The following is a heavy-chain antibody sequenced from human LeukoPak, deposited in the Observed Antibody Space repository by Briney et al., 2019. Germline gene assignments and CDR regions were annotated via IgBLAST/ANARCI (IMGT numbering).Heavy chain of an antibody. CDR1: GLTFSSCS. V-gene: IGHV3-21*01. D-gene: IGHD3-16*01. CDR3: ASYNYDYVWGSSPDLDY. J-gene: IGHJ4*02. CDR2: ISSSSSYI. Sequence: GGSLRLSCAASGLTFSSCSMNWVRQAPGKGLEWVSSISSSSSYIYYAGSVKGRFTICRDNAKNSLYMQMNSLRAEDTAVYYCASYNYDYVWGSSPDLDYWGQGTLVTVSS.